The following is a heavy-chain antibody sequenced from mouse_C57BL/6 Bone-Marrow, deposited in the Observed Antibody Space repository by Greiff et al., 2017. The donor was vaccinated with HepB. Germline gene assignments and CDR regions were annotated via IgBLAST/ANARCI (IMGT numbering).Heavy chain of an antibody. CDR2: IDPSDSET. CDR1: FYTFTIYW. Sequence: HVHLHHPFSYLFIPFSSFNLSCKASFYTFTIYWMHFFNHRPIQGLEWIGNIDPSDSETHYNQKFKDKATLTVDKSSSTAYMQHSSLTSEDSAVYYCARRTAQATLGFAYWGQGTLVTVSA. J-gene: IGHJ3*01. V-gene: IGHV1-52*01. D-gene: IGHD3-2*02. CDR3: ARRTAQATLGFAY.